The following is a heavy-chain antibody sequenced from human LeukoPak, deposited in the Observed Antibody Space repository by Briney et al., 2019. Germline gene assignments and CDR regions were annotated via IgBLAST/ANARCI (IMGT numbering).Heavy chain of an antibody. CDR1: GYTFPSYG. CDR3: ARDEEPYDYVWGSYRSSFDY. V-gene: IGHV1-18*01. J-gene: IGHJ4*02. CDR2: IRAYNGNT. D-gene: IGHD3-16*02. Sequence: ASVKVSCKGSGYTFPSYGIRWVRPAPGQGLEWMGWIRAYNGNTHYAQKLQGRVTMTTDTSTSTAYMELRSLRSDDTAVYYCARDEEPYDYVWGSYRSSFDYWGQGTLVTVSS.